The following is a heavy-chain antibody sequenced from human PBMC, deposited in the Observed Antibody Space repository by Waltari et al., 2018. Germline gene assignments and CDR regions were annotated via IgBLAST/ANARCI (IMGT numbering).Heavy chain of an antibody. D-gene: IGHD6-19*01. CDR1: GYSISSGYY. CDR2: IYHSGST. CDR3: ARHEYSSGYNWFDP. V-gene: IGHV4-38-2*01. J-gene: IGHJ5*02. Sequence: QVQLQESGPGLVKPSETLSLTCAVSGYSISSGYYWGWIRQPPGKGLEWIGRIYHSGSTYYNPSLKSRVTISVDTSKNQFSLKLSSVTAADTAVYYCARHEYSSGYNWFDPWGQGTLVTVSS.